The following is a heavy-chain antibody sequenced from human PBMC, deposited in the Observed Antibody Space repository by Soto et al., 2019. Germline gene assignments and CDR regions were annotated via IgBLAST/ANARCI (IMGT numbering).Heavy chain of an antibody. J-gene: IGHJ4*02. D-gene: IGHD5-12*01. CDR1: GFTFSDSW. CDR3: VRESTWLRPYDQ. CDR2: IKQDGSQT. Sequence: GGSLRLSCAASGFTFSDSWMGWVRQAPGKGLQWVANIKQDGSQTLYQGSLRGRVIISRDNTLNTLYLHMSSLRAEDTAVYYCVRESTWLRPYDQRGQGPVVTVSS. V-gene: IGHV3-7*01.